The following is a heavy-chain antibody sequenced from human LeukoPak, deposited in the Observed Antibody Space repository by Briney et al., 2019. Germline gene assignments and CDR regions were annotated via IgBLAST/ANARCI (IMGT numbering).Heavy chain of an antibody. J-gene: IGHJ5*02. D-gene: IGHD3-16*02. CDR1: GGSISTYY. CDR3: ARSNYDYVWGVYRPNWFDP. CDR2: TSYSGTT. Sequence: SETLSLTCTVSGGSISTYYWSWIRQPPGKGLEWIGYTSYSGTTNYNPSLKSRVTISRDTSTNQFSLRLSSVTAADTAVYYCARSNYDYVWGVYRPNWFDPWGQGTLVTVSS. V-gene: IGHV4-59*01.